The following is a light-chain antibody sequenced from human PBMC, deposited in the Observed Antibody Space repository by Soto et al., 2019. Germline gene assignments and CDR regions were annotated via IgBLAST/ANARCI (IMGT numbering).Light chain of an antibody. J-gene: IGKJ1*01. Sequence: ESVFTQSPGTLSFSPGEKATLSCRASQNVSSSYLAWYQQKTGQAPRLLIYGASSRATGIPDRFSGSGSGTDFTLTVSRLEPEDFAVYYCQQFGSSSWTFGQGTKVDIK. CDR2: GAS. CDR1: QNVSSSY. V-gene: IGKV3-20*01. CDR3: QQFGSSSWT.